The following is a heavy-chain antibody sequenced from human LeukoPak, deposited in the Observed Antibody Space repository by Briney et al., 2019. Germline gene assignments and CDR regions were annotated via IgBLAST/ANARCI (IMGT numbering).Heavy chain of an antibody. D-gene: IGHD3-22*01. J-gene: IGHJ4*02. V-gene: IGHV3-7*01. Sequence: GGSLRLSCAASGFTFSSYWMSWVRQAPGKGLEWVATIRQDGSQKYYVDSVKGRFTISRDNAKNSLYLQMNSLRAEDTAVYYCARVISPTYYYESSGYFDYWGQGTLVTVSS. CDR2: IRQDGSQK. CDR1: GFTFSSYW. CDR3: ARVISPTYYYESSGYFDY.